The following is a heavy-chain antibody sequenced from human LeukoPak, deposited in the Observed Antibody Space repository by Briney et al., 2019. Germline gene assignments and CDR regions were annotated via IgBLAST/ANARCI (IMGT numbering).Heavy chain of an antibody. J-gene: IGHJ4*02. CDR3: AREGHSSGRAGFLDY. CDR1: GFSFSMFR. CDR2: IASDGGIA. D-gene: IGHD6-19*01. V-gene: IGHV3-30*07. Sequence: PGGSLRLSCAASGFSFSMFRMHWARQAPGQGLEWVAVIASDGGIASYVDSAKGRFTFSRDNSKNTLYLQMNSLRPEHTAVYFCAREGHSSGRAGFLDYWGQGALVTVS.